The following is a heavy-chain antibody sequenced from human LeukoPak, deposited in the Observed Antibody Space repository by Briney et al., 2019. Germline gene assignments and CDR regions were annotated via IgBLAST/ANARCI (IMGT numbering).Heavy chain of an antibody. CDR1: GYTFTGYY. J-gene: IGHJ4*02. CDR2: INPNSGGT. Sequence: ASVKVSCKASGYTFTGYYMHWVRQAPGQGLEWMGWINPNSGGTNYAQKFQGRVTMTRDTSISTAYMELSRLRSDDTAVYYCAREGSCSSTSCYNVGEDVRTFDYWGQGTLVTVSS. CDR3: AREGSCSSTSCYNVGEDVRTFDY. V-gene: IGHV1-2*02. D-gene: IGHD2-2*02.